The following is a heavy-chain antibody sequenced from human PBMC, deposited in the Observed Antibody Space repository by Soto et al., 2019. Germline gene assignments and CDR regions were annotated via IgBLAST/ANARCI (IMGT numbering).Heavy chain of an antibody. J-gene: IGHJ3*02. Sequence: GGSLRLSCAVSGFTFSRYNMNWVRQAPGKGLEWVSSISNSGTYIYYADPVKGRFTISRDNAKNSLYLQMNSLRAEDTAVYYCARGALCSTTNCFGSGAFDIWGQGTMVTVSS. CDR3: ARGALCSTTNCFGSGAFDI. V-gene: IGHV3-21*01. CDR1: GFTFSRYN. D-gene: IGHD2-2*01. CDR2: ISNSGTYI.